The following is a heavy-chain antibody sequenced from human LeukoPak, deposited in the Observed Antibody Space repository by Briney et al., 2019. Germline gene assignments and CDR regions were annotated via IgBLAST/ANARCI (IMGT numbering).Heavy chain of an antibody. CDR1: GGSISSYY. CDR3: ARVYSSYYYYYMDV. J-gene: IGHJ6*03. CDR2: IYYSGST. V-gene: IGHV4-59*01. Sequence: PSETLSLTCTVSGGSISSYYWSWIRQPPGKGLEWIGFIYYSGSTNYNPSLKSRVTISVHTSKNQFSLKLSSVTAADTAVYYCARVYSSYYYYYMDVWGKGTTVTVSS. D-gene: IGHD6-13*01.